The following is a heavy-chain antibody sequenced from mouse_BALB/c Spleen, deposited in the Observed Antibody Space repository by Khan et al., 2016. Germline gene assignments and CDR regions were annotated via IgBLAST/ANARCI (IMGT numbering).Heavy chain of an antibody. CDR1: GYSITSDYA. CDR2: INYSGST. J-gene: IGHJ2*01. Sequence: EVQLEASGPGLVKPSQSLSLTCTVTGYSITSDYAWNWIRQFPGNKLEWMGYINYSGSTTYNPSSKRSISITRDTSKNQFFLHLNSATTEYYATYYCARSLFFDCWGQSTIITVSS. D-gene: IGHD1-1*01. V-gene: IGHV3-2*02. CDR3: ARSLFFDC.